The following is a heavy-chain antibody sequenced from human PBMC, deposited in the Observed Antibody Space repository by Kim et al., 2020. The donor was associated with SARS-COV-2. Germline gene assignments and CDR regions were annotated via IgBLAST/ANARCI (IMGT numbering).Heavy chain of an antibody. V-gene: IGHV4-39*01. Sequence: YNPSLKSRVTISVDTSKNQFSLKLSSVTAADTAVYYCARQADASSGYYRHWGQGTLVTVSS. CDR3: ARQADASSGYYRH. D-gene: IGHD3-22*01. J-gene: IGHJ4*02.